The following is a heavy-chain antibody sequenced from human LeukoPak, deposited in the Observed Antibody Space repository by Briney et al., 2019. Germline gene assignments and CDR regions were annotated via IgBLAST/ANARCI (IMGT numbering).Heavy chain of an antibody. CDR2: ISGSGGST. V-gene: IGHV3-23*01. CDR1: GFTFSSYA. J-gene: IGHJ4*02. D-gene: IGHD3-10*01. Sequence: GGSLRLSCAASGFTFSSYAMSWVRQAPGKGLEWVSAISGSGGSTYYADSVKGRFTISRDNSENTLYLQMNSLRAEDTAVYYCAKDPNGSGSYSPYYFDYWGQGTLVTVSS. CDR3: AKDPNGSGSYSPYYFDY.